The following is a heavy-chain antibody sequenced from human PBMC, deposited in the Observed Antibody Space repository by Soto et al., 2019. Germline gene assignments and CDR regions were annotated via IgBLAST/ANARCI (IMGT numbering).Heavy chain of an antibody. J-gene: IGHJ4*02. CDR3: ASSYDDYGDYAVAY. CDR1: GYTFTNYG. V-gene: IGHV1-18*01. D-gene: IGHD4-17*01. Sequence: ASVTVSCMASGYTFTNYGISWVRQAPGQGLEWMGWISAYNGNTNYAQKLQGRVTMTTDTSTSTAYMELRSLRSDDTAVYYCASSYDDYGDYAVAYWGQGTLVTVSS. CDR2: ISAYNGNT.